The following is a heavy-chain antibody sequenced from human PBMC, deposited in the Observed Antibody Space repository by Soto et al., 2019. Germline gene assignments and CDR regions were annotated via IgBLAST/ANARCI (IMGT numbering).Heavy chain of an antibody. Sequence: QVQLLQSGAEVKKPGASVKVSCKASGYNFTSYGITWVRQAPGQGLEWMGWINTFTQNTIYAQKFQGRVTLTAEKSTTSLYMEMRSLRPDDTAVYYCGRDSAGSGSAFDFWGQGSLVTVSS. CDR3: GRDSAGSGSAFDF. J-gene: IGHJ4*02. D-gene: IGHD6-19*01. CDR2: INTFTQNT. CDR1: GYNFTSYG. V-gene: IGHV1-18*01.